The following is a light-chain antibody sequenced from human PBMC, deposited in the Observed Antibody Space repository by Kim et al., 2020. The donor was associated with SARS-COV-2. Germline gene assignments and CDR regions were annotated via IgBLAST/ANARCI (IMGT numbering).Light chain of an antibody. CDR2: NNA. V-gene: IGLV3-21*01. CDR3: QVYDSASESWV. CDR1: RIGSQR. J-gene: IGLJ3*02. Sequence: SYELTQPPSVSVTPGETARITCGGDRIGSQRVHWYQHKSGQAPKMLIYNNAERPPGLPRRFSGSRSGNSATLTISGVEAGDEADYYCQVYDSASESWVFGGGTKLTVL.